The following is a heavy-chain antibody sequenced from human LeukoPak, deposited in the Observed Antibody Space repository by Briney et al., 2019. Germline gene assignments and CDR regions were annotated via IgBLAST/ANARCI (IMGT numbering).Heavy chain of an antibody. V-gene: IGHV3-7*01. CDR3: ARVGRSGWDFDH. CDR1: GFTFSGNW. D-gene: IGHD6-19*01. CDR2: INEGGGLT. Sequence: GDSLRLSCVASGFTFSGNWMTWVRQAPGKGLEWLAIINEGGGLTYYVDSVKGRFTISRDNANNSLFLQLISLTVDDTAVYYCARVGRSGWDFDHWGQGTLVTVSS. J-gene: IGHJ4*02.